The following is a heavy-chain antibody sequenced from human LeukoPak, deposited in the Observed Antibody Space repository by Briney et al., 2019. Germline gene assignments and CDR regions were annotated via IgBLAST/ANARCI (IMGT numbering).Heavy chain of an antibody. CDR1: GYTFTGYY. V-gene: IGHV1-2*02. CDR2: INPKRGGT. CDR3: RGDAEVDLGPNWFDP. J-gene: IGHJ5*02. Sequence: ASVKVSCRTSGYTFTGYYMHWVRQAPGQGLEWMGWINPKRGGTNYAQKSKGRVTMTRDTSTSTAYMWLSSLRSDDTALYYCRGDAEVDLGPNWFDPWGQGTPVIVSS. D-gene: IGHD3-16*01.